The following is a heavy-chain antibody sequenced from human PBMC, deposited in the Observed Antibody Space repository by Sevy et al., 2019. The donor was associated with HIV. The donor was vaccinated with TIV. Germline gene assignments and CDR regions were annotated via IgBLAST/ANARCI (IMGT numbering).Heavy chain of an antibody. CDR3: VRVRAFLLVGELPRYRFDS. D-gene: IGHD3-10*01. V-gene: IGHV3-7*04. CDR2: IKQDGSDK. Sequence: GGSLRLSCVASGFTLSSYWMSWVRQVPGQGLEWVADIKQDGSDKNYLDSVKGRFTISRDNAKESLYLQMNNLRVEDTALYYCVRVRAFLLVGELPRYRFDSWGQGTLLTVSS. CDR1: GFTLSSYW. J-gene: IGHJ4*02.